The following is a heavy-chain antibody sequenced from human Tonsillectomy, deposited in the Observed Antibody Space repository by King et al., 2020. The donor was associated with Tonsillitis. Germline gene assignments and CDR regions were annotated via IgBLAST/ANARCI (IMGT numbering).Heavy chain of an antibody. CDR1: GGSISRYY. Sequence: VQLQESGPGLVKPSETLSLTCTVSGGSISRYYWSWIRQPPGKGLEWIGYIYYSGSTNYNPSLKSRVTISVDTSKNQFSLKLSSVTAADTAVYYCARQSDYDILTGYYHYYYYMDVWGKGTTVTVSS. V-gene: IGHV4-59*08. CDR2: IYYSGST. J-gene: IGHJ6*03. D-gene: IGHD3-9*01. CDR3: ARQSDYDILTGYYHYYYYMDV.